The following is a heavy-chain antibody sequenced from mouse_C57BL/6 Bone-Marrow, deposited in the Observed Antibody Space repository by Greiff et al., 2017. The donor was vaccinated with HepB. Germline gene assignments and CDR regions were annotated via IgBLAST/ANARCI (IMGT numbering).Heavy chain of an antibody. J-gene: IGHJ3*01. Sequence: EVKLVESGGGLVKPGGSLKLSCAASGFTFSSYAMSWVRQTPEKRLEWVATISDGGSYTYYPDNLKGRFTISRDNAKNNLYLQMSHLKSEDTSMYYCARDSGYDSTWFAYWGQGTLVTVSA. D-gene: IGHD2-2*01. CDR3: ARDSGYDSTWFAY. CDR1: GFTFSSYA. V-gene: IGHV5-4*01. CDR2: ISDGGSYT.